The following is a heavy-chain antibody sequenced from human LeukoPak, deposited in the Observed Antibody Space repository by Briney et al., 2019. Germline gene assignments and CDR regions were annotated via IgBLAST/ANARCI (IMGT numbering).Heavy chain of an antibody. J-gene: IGHJ4*02. D-gene: IGHD4-17*01. V-gene: IGHV3-23*01. CDR2: ILRSGDHT. CDR1: GFTFSSYA. CDR3: AKRGAGDCGDRDFDY. Sequence: GGSLRLSCTASGFTFSSYAMNWVRQAPGKGLEWVSTILRSGDHTYYAESVKGRFTISRDNYRNTLWLQMHSLRAEDTAVYYCAKRGAGDCGDRDFDYWGQGTLVTVSS.